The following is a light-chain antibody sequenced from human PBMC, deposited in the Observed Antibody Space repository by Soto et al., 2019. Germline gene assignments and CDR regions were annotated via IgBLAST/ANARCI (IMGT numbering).Light chain of an antibody. CDR2: DVT. CDR1: SSDVGGYIC. Sequence: QSVLTQPASVSGSPGQSIAISCTGTSSDVGGYICVSWYQQHPGKAPKLMIYDVTSRPSGVSYRFSGSKSGNTASLTISELQAEDEADYYCSSYTTSSSYVFGTGTKVTVL. J-gene: IGLJ1*01. CDR3: SSYTTSSSYV. V-gene: IGLV2-14*01.